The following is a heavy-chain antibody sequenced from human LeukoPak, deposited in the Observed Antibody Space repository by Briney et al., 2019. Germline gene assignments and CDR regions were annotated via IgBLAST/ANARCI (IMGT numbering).Heavy chain of an antibody. J-gene: IGHJ4*02. D-gene: IGHD4-17*01. CDR2: IYYSGST. Sequence: PSETLSLTCTVSGGSISSGGYYWSWIRQHPGKGLEWIGYIYYSGSTYYNPSLKSRVTISVDTSKNQFSLKLSFVTAADTAVYYCALWRGDYVVLDCWGQGTLVTVSS. CDR3: ALWRGDYVVLDC. CDR1: GGSISSGGYY. V-gene: IGHV4-31*03.